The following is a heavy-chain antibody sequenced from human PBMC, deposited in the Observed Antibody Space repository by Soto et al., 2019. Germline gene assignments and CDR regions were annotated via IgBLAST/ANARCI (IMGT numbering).Heavy chain of an antibody. J-gene: IGHJ4*02. CDR2: ISARGGSS. CDR3: AKGSIEYRASVDN. Sequence: DVHLLESGGGLVQPGGSLRLSCAASGFSFSSYAMVWVRQAPGKGPEWVAVISARGGSSYFADSVKGRFTLSRDNCKNVLSLEMNSLRAEDTAIYFCAKGSIEYRASVDNWGQGTLVVVSS. V-gene: IGHV3-23*01. D-gene: IGHD3-16*02. CDR1: GFSFSSYA.